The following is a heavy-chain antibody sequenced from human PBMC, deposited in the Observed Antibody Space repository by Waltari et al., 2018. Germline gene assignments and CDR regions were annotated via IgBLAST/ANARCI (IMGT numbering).Heavy chain of an antibody. CDR2: IIPILGIA. J-gene: IGHJ4*02. V-gene: IGHV1-69*04. Sequence: QVQLVQSGAGVKKPGSSVKVSCKASGGTFSSYAIGWVRQAPGQGLEWMGGIIPILGIANYAQKFQGRVTITADESTSTAYMELSSLRSEDTAVYYCARGGDGYNWGLGYFDYWGQGTLVTVSS. CDR1: GGTFSSYA. CDR3: ARGGDGYNWGLGYFDY. D-gene: IGHD5-12*01.